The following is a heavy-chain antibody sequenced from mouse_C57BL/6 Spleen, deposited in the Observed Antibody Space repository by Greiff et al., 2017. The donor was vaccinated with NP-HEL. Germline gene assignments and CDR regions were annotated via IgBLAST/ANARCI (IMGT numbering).Heavy chain of an antibody. J-gene: IGHJ3*01. CDR1: GFTFSSYA. V-gene: IGHV5-4*01. CDR2: ISDGGSYT. CDR3: ARDSLITTVVAPPWFAY. Sequence: EVMLVESGGGLVKPGGSLKLSCAASGFTFSSYAMSWVRQTPEKRLEWVATISDGGSYTYYPDNVKGRFTISRDNAKNNRYLQMSHLKSEDTAMYYCARDSLITTVVAPPWFAYWGQGTLVTVSA. D-gene: IGHD1-1*01.